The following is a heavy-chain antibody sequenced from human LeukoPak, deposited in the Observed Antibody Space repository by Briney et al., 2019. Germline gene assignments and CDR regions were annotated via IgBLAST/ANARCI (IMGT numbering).Heavy chain of an antibody. CDR1: GFTFSSHW. CDR2: INSDGSTT. V-gene: IGHV3-74*01. CDR3: ARALGSYSDY. J-gene: IGHJ4*02. Sequence: GGSLRLSCAASGFTFSSHWMHWVRQAPGKGLVWISRINSDGSTTNYADSVKGRFTISRDNAKNTLYLQMNSLRAEDTAVYYCARALGSYSDYWGQGTLVTVSS. D-gene: IGHD1-26*01.